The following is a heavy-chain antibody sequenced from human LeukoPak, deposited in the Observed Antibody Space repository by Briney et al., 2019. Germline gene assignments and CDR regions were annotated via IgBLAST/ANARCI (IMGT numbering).Heavy chain of an antibody. CDR1: GFTFSSYA. CDR2: ISYDGSNK. J-gene: IGHJ4*02. Sequence: GRSLRLSCAAPGFTFSSYAMHWVRQAPGKGLEWVAVISYDGSNKYYADSVKGRFTISRDNSKNTLYLQMNSLRAEDTAVYYCASFRWLGTPDFDYWGQGTLVTVSS. CDR3: ASFRWLGTPDFDY. D-gene: IGHD5-24*01. V-gene: IGHV3-30-3*01.